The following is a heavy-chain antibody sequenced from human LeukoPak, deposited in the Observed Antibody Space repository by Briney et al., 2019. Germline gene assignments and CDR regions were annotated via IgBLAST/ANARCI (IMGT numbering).Heavy chain of an antibody. D-gene: IGHD6-19*01. CDR2: INAGNGNT. Sequence: GASVKVSCKASGYTFTSYAMHWVRQAPGQRLEWMGWINAGNGNTKYSQKFQGRVTITRDTSASTAYMELSSLRSEDTAVYYCARVISAVAGPLPLDYWGQGTLVTVSS. V-gene: IGHV1-3*01. CDR1: GYTFTSYA. J-gene: IGHJ4*02. CDR3: ARVISAVAGPLPLDY.